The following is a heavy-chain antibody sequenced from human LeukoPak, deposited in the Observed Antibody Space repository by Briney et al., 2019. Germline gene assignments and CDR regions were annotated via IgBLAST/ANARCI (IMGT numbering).Heavy chain of an antibody. CDR2: INSDGSST. CDR1: GLTFSSYW. Sequence: GGSLRLSCAASGLTFSSYWMHWVRQAPGKGLVWVSRINSDGSSTSYADSVKGRFTISRDNAKHTLYLQMNSLRAEDTAVYYCARDDGIAVAANRRSFDYWGQGTLVTVSS. CDR3: ARDDGIAVAANRRSFDY. D-gene: IGHD6-19*01. V-gene: IGHV3-74*01. J-gene: IGHJ4*02.